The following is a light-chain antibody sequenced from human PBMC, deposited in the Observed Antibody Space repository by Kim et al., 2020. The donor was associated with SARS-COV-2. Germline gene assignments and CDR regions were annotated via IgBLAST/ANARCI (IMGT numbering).Light chain of an antibody. J-gene: IGLJ1*01. CDR3: SSYTTSSTLV. CDR1: SSDVGNYYY. Sequence: GPPITISCTGTSSDVGNYYYVSWYQQHPGKSPKLMFYDVSSRPSRVSNRFSGSKSGNTASLTISGLQAEDEADYYCSSYTTSSTLVVGTGTKVTVL. V-gene: IGLV2-14*03. CDR2: DVS.